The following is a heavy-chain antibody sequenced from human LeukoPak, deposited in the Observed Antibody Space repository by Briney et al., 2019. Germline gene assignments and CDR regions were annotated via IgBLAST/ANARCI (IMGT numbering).Heavy chain of an antibody. V-gene: IGHV3-53*01. CDR1: GFTVSSNY. Sequence: GGSLRLSCAASGFTVSSNYMSWVRQAPGKGLEWVSIIYRDGNTYYADSVKGRFTVSRDNSKNTLSLQMNSLRAEDTAMYYCVSHSDSLTSYSFDYWGQGILVTVSS. CDR3: VSHSDSLTSYSFDY. J-gene: IGHJ4*02. D-gene: IGHD3-9*01. CDR2: IYRDGNT.